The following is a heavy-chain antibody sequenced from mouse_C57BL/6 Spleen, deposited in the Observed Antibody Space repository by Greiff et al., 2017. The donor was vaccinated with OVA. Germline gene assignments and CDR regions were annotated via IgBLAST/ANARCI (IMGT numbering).Heavy chain of an antibody. J-gene: IGHJ4*01. CDR1: GFTFSSYA. CDR3: ARDLDGGDYYAMDY. D-gene: IGHD2-3*01. CDR2: ISDGGSYA. Sequence: EVMLVESGGGLVKPGGSLKLSCAASGFTFSSYAMSWVRQTPEKRLEWVATISDGGSYAYYPDNVKGRFTISRDNAKSNLYLQMSHLKSEDTAMYYCARDLDGGDYYAMDYWGQGTSVTVSS. V-gene: IGHV5-4*01.